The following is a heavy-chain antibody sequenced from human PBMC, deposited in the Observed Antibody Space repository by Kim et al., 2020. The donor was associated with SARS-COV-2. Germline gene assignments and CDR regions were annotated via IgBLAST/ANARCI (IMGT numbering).Heavy chain of an antibody. D-gene: IGHD3-22*01. CDR3: ARDPYYYDSSGNTGDAFDI. CDR1: GFTFSSYA. CDR2: ISYDGSNK. V-gene: IGHV3-30*04. Sequence: GGSLRLSCAASGFTFSSYAMHWVRQAPGKGLEWVAVISYDGSNKYYADSVKGRFTISRDNSKNTLYLQMNSLRAEDTAVYYCARDPYYYDSSGNTGDAFDIWGHGTMVTVSS. J-gene: IGHJ3*02.